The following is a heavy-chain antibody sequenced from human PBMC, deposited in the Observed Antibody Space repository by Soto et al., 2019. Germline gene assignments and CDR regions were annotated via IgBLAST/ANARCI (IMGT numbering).Heavy chain of an antibody. V-gene: IGHV3-7*03. D-gene: IGHD2-8*02. CDR3: VGSTGWIFHH. J-gene: IGHJ4*02. CDR2: ISQDGTVK. Sequence: EVLLVESGGGLDQPGGSLRLSCATSGFTFNTFWMTWVRQAPGKGLEWVASISQDGTVKDYVESLRDRFTISRDYVKRSAHLQMNTMRAEDTAVYYCVGSTGWIFHHWGQGALVTVSS. CDR1: GFTFNTFW.